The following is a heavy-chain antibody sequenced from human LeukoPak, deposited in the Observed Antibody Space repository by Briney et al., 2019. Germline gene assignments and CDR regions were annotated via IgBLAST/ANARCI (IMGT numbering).Heavy chain of an antibody. CDR2: IYYSGTT. CDR3: ARDTYYYDSSGYYYPDAFDI. CDR1: GGSISSGGYY. Sequence: SQTLSLTCTVSGGSISSGGYYWSWIRQHPGRGLGWIGYIYYSGTTYDNPSLKKRVTISVDTSKNQFSMKLSSVTAAETAVYYCARDTYYYDSSGYYYPDAFDIWGQGTMVTVSS. D-gene: IGHD3-22*01. J-gene: IGHJ3*02. V-gene: IGHV4-31*03.